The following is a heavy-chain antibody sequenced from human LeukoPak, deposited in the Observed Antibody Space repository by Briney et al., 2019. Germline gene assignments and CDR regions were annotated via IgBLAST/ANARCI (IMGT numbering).Heavy chain of an antibody. Sequence: GGSLRLSCAASGFTFSSYWMSWVRQAPGKGLEWVSAISGSGGSTYYADSVKGRFTISRDNSKNTLYLQMNSLRAEDTAVYYCAKGATYYYDSSGYGDAFDIWGQGTMVTVSS. J-gene: IGHJ3*02. CDR1: GFTFSSYW. CDR2: ISGSGGST. CDR3: AKGATYYYDSSGYGDAFDI. V-gene: IGHV3-23*01. D-gene: IGHD3-22*01.